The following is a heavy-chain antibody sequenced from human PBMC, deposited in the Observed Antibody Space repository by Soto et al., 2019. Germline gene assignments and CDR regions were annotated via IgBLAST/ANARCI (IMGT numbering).Heavy chain of an antibody. CDR2: IIPILGIA. V-gene: IGHV1-69*08. J-gene: IGHJ6*02. CDR3: ARDHMVRGVISYDYGMDV. CDR1: GGTFSSYT. Sequence: QVQLVQSGAEVKKPGSSVKVSCKASGGTFSSYTISWVRQAPGQGLEWMGRIIPILGIANYAQKFQGRVTITADXXTXTXFMELRSLRSEDTAVYYCARDHMVRGVISYDYGMDVWGPGTTVTVSS. D-gene: IGHD3-10*01.